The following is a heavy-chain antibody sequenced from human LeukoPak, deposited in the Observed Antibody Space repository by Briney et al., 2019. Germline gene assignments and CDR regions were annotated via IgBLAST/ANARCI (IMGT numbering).Heavy chain of an antibody. CDR2: FDPEDGET. CDR3: ARDRDYSNTERGFDY. CDR1: GNIRSELS. J-gene: IGHJ4*02. D-gene: IGHD4-11*01. V-gene: IGHV1-24*01. Sequence: VASVKVSCKVSGNIRSELSIHWVRLSPGKGLEWMGGFDPEDGETVYSQKFQGRVTMTGGTSISTAYMELRRVTSDDTAVYYCARDRDYSNTERGFDYWGQGTLVTVSS.